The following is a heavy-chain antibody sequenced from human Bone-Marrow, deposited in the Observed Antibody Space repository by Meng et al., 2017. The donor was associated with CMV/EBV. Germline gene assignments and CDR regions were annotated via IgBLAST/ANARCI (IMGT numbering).Heavy chain of an antibody. CDR1: GFTFSSYS. CDR3: ARDLTGSSRAFDI. Sequence: ESLKISCAASGFTFSSYSMNWVRQAPGKGLEWVSSISSSSSYIYYADSVKGRFTISRDNAKNSLYLQMNSLRAEDTAVYYCARDLTGSSRAFDIWGQGTMVTVSS. CDR2: ISSSSSYI. J-gene: IGHJ3*02. V-gene: IGHV3-21*01. D-gene: IGHD1-20*01.